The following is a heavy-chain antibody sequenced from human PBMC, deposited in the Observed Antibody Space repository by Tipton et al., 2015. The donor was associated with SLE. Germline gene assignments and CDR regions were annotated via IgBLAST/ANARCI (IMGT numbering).Heavy chain of an antibody. J-gene: IGHJ4*02. D-gene: IGHD4-17*01. CDR1: GYSITSGFY. Sequence: TLSLTCAVSGYSITSGFYWGWIRQPPGKGLEWIASIYHSGYTYYNPSLKSRVTISVDTSKNQFSLKLRSVTAADTAVYYCARRDGGYLYYFDYWGQGTLVTVSS. CDR2: IYHSGYT. V-gene: IGHV4-38-2*01. CDR3: ARRDGGYLYYFDY.